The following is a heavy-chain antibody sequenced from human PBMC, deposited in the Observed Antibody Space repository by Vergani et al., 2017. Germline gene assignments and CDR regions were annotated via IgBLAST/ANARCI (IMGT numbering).Heavy chain of an antibody. CDR2: IYWDDDK. Sequence: QITLKESGPTLVKPTQTLTLTCTFSGFSLSTSGVGVGWIRQPPGKALEWLALIYWDDDKRYSPSLKSRLTITKDTSKNQVVLTMTNMDPVDTATYYCAHALGFGEFPGYFDYWGQGTLVTVSS. V-gene: IGHV2-5*02. D-gene: IGHD3-10*01. CDR3: AHALGFGEFPGYFDY. CDR1: GFSLSTSGVG. J-gene: IGHJ4*02.